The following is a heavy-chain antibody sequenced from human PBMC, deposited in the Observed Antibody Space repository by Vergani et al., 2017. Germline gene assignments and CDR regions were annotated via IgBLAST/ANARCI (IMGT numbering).Heavy chain of an antibody. V-gene: IGHV4-38-2*02. D-gene: IGHD4-17*01. J-gene: IGHJ4*02. CDR1: GGSMSGYY. Sequence: QVRLQESGPGLVKPSETLSLTCSVSGGSMSGYYWGWIRQPPGKGLEWIGSIYHSGSTYYNPSLKSRVTISVDTSKNQFSLKLSSVTAADTAVYYCARRSYGDHDYWGQGTLVTVSS. CDR3: ARRSYGDHDY. CDR2: IYHSGST.